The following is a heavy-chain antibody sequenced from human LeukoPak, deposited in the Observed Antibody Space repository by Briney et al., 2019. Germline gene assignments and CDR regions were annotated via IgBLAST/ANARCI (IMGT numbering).Heavy chain of an antibody. CDR3: TRQRVGTSICDY. CDR1: GFTFGDSP. Sequence: GGSLRLSCAASGFTFGDSPIHWVRQASGKGLEWVGRIRDKANSYATAYAASVNGRFTISRDDSKNTAYLQMNSLKTEDTAVYFCTRQRVGTSICDYWGQGTLVTVSS. V-gene: IGHV3-73*01. J-gene: IGHJ4*02. CDR2: IRDKANSYAT. D-gene: IGHD2-21*02.